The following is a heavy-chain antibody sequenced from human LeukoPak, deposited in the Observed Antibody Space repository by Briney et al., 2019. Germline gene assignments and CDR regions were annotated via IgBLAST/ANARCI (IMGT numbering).Heavy chain of an antibody. CDR3: ARLIPPYYYYYMDV. J-gene: IGHJ6*03. CDR2: ISSSGSTI. D-gene: IGHD3-16*01. Sequence: GGSLRLSCAASGFTFSSYEMNRVRQAPGKGLEWVSYISSSGSTIYYADSVKGRFTISRDNAKNSLYLQMNSLRAEDTAVYYCARLIPPYYYYYMDVWGKGTTVTISS. V-gene: IGHV3-48*03. CDR1: GFTFSSYE.